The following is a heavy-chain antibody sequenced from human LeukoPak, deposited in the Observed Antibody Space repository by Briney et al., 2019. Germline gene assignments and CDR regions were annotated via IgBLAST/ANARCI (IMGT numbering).Heavy chain of an antibody. CDR3: IVFGDSNH. V-gene: IGHV3-53*01. CDR2: THSSGGT. CDR1: GFTGSHNY. J-gene: IGHJ5*02. D-gene: IGHD4-17*01. Sequence: QTGGSLRLSCAASGFTGSHNYMSWVRQAPGKGLECVSATHSSGGTYYADSVKGRFTISRDTSKNTLYLQINSLSVEDTAVYYCIVFGDSNHWGQGTLVTVSS.